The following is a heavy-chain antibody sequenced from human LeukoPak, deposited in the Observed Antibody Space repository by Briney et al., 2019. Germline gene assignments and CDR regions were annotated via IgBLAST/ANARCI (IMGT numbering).Heavy chain of an antibody. D-gene: IGHD3-3*01. J-gene: IGHJ4*02. Sequence: GGSLRLSCAASGFTFTNYAMSWVRQAPGKGLEWVSAVSGSGGSTYYANSVKGRFTISRDNSKSTLYLQMNSLEVEDTAVYYCAADVPTFGSGELEYWGRGTLVTVSS. CDR2: VSGSGGST. CDR3: AADVPTFGSGELEY. V-gene: IGHV3-23*01. CDR1: GFTFTNYA.